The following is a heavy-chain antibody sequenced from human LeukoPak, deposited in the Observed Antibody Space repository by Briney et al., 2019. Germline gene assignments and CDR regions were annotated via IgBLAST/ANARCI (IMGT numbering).Heavy chain of an antibody. CDR3: AQDVPIERVPGFGPGY. CDR1: GFTFSSYG. D-gene: IGHD3-16*01. Sequence: GGSLRLSCAASGFTFSSYGMHWVRQAPGKGLEWVAFIRYDGSNKYYADSVKGRFTISRDNSKNTVYLQMNSLTTEDTAVYFCAQDVPIERVPGFGPGYWGQGTLVTVSS. J-gene: IGHJ4*02. V-gene: IGHV3-30*02. CDR2: IRYDGSNK.